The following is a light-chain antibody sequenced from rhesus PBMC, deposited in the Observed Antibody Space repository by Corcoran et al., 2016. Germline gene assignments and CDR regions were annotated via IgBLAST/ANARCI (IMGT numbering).Light chain of an antibody. V-gene: IGKV3-35*01. CDR3: QQESNWPYS. J-gene: IGKJ2*01. CDR1: QSVSSN. Sequence: EIVMTQSPATLSLSPGERATLSCRASQSVSSNLAWSQQKPGQAPRLLIYDASKRATGNPDRFSGRGAGTDVTLTISSREPEDVGVYYCQQESNWPYSFGQGTKVEIK. CDR2: DAS.